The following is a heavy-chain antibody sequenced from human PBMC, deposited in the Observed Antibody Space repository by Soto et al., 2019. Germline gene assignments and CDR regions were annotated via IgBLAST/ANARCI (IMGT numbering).Heavy chain of an antibody. CDR2: TYYSGGP. V-gene: IGHV4-59*08. CDR1: GGSIRGYY. Sequence: SETLSLTCTVSGGSIRGYYWSWIRQPPGKGLEWIGYTYYSGGPKYNPSLGSRVTISVDRSKNQLSLKLTSVTAADTAVYYCARQSGGPYNWFDPWGQGTLVTVSS. J-gene: IGHJ5*02. CDR3: ARQSGGPYNWFDP.